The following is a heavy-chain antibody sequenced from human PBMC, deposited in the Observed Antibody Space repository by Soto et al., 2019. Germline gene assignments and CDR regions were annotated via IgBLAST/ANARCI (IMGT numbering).Heavy chain of an antibody. J-gene: IGHJ6*03. Sequence: EVQLVESGGGLVQPGGSLRLSCAASGFTFSSYWMHWVRQAPGKGLVWVSRINSDGSSTSYADSVKGRFTISRDNAKKTLYLQMNSLRAEDKAVYYCARVRGDTAMVIEGDPVGGADYMDVWGKGTTVTVSS. D-gene: IGHD5-18*01. V-gene: IGHV3-74*01. CDR3: ARVRGDTAMVIEGDPVGGADYMDV. CDR1: GFTFSSYW. CDR2: INSDGSST.